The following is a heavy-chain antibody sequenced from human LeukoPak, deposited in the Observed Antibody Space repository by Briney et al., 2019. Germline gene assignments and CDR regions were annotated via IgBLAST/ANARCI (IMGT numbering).Heavy chain of an antibody. CDR3: ANMATVVPYYYGMDV. Sequence: GGSLRPSCAVSGFTFSSYDMHWVRQAPGKGLEWVAVISYDGSNKYYADSVKGRFTISRDNSKNTLYLQMNSLRAEDTAVYYCANMATVVPYYYGMDVWGQGTTVTVSS. CDR2: ISYDGSNK. J-gene: IGHJ6*02. CDR1: GFTFSSYD. V-gene: IGHV3-30*18. D-gene: IGHD2-2*01.